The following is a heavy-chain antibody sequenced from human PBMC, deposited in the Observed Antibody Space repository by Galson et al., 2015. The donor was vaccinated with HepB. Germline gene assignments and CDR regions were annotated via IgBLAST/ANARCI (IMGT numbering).Heavy chain of an antibody. CDR1: GFTFSSYA. J-gene: IGHJ4*02. D-gene: IGHD5-18*01. CDR2: ISGSGGST. Sequence: PLRLSCAASGFTFSSYAMSWVRQAPGKGLEWVSAISGSGGSTYYADSVKGRFTISRDNSKNTLYLQMNSLRAEDTAVYYCAAAGQLWGSSDYWGQGTLVTVSS. V-gene: IGHV3-23*01. CDR3: AAAGQLWGSSDY.